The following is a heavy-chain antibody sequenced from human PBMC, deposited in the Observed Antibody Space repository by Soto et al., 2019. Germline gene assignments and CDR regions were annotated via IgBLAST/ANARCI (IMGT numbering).Heavy chain of an antibody. CDR2: ISYDGSNK. Sequence: GGSLRLSCAASGFTFSSYAMHWVRQAPGKGLEWVAVISYDGSNKYYADSVKGRFTISRDNSKNTLYLQMNSLRAEDTAVYYCARDPRSSGYFPYVLDYWGQGTLVTVSS. CDR1: GFTFSSYA. D-gene: IGHD3-22*01. CDR3: ARDPRSSGYFPYVLDY. J-gene: IGHJ4*02. V-gene: IGHV3-30-3*01.